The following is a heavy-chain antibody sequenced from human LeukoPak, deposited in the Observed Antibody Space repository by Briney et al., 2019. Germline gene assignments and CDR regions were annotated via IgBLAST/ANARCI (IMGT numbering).Heavy chain of an antibody. CDR1: GGSISSYY. Sequence: SETLSLTCTVSGGSISSYYWSWIRQPPGKGLEWIGYIYYSGSTNYNPSLKSRVTISVDTSKNQFSLKLSSVTAADTAVYYCAREPGYYYDSSGYWDYWGQGTLVTVSS. D-gene: IGHD3-22*01. CDR3: AREPGYYYDSSGYWDY. J-gene: IGHJ4*02. CDR2: IYYSGST. V-gene: IGHV4-59*01.